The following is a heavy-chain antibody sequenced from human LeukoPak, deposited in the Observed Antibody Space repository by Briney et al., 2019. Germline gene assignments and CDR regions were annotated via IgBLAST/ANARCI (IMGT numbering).Heavy chain of an antibody. CDR1: GGSISSYY. D-gene: IGHD2/OR15-2a*01. J-gene: IGHJ4*02. Sequence: SETLSLTCTVSGGSISSYYWSWIRQPPGKGLEWIAYISDIGSINYNPSLKSRVTISLDTSKNQFSLKLSSVTAADTAVHYCAGHHPRNTVDFWGQGTLVTFSS. V-gene: IGHV4-59*08. CDR2: ISDIGSI. CDR3: AGHHPRNTVDF.